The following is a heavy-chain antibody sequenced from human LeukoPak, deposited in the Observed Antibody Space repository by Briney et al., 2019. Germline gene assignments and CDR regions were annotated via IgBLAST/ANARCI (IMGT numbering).Heavy chain of an antibody. D-gene: IGHD6-19*01. CDR2: IYYSGST. Sequence: SESLSLTCTVSGGSISSYYWSWIRQPPGKGLEWIGYIYYSGSTNYNPSLKSRVTISVDTSKNQFSLKLSSVTAADTAVYYCARLRGSGWVYNWFDPWGQGTLVTVSS. CDR1: GGSISSYY. J-gene: IGHJ5*02. CDR3: ARLRGSGWVYNWFDP. V-gene: IGHV4-59*08.